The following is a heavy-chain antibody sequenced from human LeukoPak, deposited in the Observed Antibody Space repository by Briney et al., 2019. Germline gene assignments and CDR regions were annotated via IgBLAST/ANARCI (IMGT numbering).Heavy chain of an antibody. V-gene: IGHV3-48*01. Sequence: GGSLRLSCAASGFPLSSYSINWVRQAPGKGLEWVSYISSSGSAIYYVDSVKGRFTVSRDNAKNSLFLQMNSPRAEDTAVYYCVRVKGSYFDYWGQGALVSVSS. D-gene: IGHD2-15*01. CDR1: GFPLSSYS. CDR2: ISSSGSAI. J-gene: IGHJ4*02. CDR3: VRVKGSYFDY.